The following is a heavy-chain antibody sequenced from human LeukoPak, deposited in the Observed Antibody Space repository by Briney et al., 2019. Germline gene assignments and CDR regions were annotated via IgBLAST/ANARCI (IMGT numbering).Heavy chain of an antibody. CDR2: IYYSGST. CDR1: GGSISSSTYY. Sequence: SETLSLTCTVSGGSISSSTYYWGWIRQPPGKGLEWIGTIYYSGSTLYSPSLKSRVTISVDTSKNQFSLKLSSVTAADTALYYCARERHQLASAFDIWGRGTMVTVSS. J-gene: IGHJ3*02. V-gene: IGHV4-39*02. CDR3: ARERHQLASAFDI. D-gene: IGHD6-13*01.